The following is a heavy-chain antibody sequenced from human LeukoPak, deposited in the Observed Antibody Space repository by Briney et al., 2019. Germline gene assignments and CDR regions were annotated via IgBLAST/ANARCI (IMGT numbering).Heavy chain of an antibody. CDR3: AKQLGYCSDGSCYFPY. CDR2: ISNNGGYT. V-gene: IGHV3-23*01. D-gene: IGHD2-15*01. Sequence: GGSLRLSCAASGFTFSSSAMSWVRQAPGKGLEWVSAISNNGGYTYYADSVQGRFTISRDNSKSTLCLQMNSLRAEDTAVYYCAKQLGYCSDGSCYFPYWGQGTLVTASS. J-gene: IGHJ4*02. CDR1: GFTFSSSA.